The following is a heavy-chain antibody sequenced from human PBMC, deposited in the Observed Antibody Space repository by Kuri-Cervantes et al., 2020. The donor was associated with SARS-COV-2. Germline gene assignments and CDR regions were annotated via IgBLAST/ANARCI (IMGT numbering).Heavy chain of an antibody. CDR1: GFTFSSYW. J-gene: IGHJ5*02. D-gene: IGHD3/OR15-3a*01. V-gene: IGHV3-7*01. CDR3: ARLIRTGYSDWFYP. Sequence: GESLKISCAASGFTFSSYWMSWVRQAPGKGLEWVANIKQDGSEKYYVDSVKGRFTISRDNAKNSLYLQMNSLRAEDTAVYYCARLIRTGYSDWFYPWGQGTLVTVSS. CDR2: IKQDGSEK.